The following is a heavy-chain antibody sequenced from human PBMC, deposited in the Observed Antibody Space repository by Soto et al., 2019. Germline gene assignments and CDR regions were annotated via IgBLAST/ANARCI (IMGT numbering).Heavy chain of an antibody. CDR3: ARERRSSSHGIYFDY. CDR1: GGSISSYY. Sequence: SETLSLTCTVSGGSISSYYWSWIRQPPGKGLEWIGYIYYSGSTNYNPSLKSRVTISVDTSKNQFSLKLSSVTAADTAVYYCARERRSSSHGIYFDYWGQGTLVTVSS. CDR2: IYYSGST. J-gene: IGHJ4*02. D-gene: IGHD6-6*01. V-gene: IGHV4-59*01.